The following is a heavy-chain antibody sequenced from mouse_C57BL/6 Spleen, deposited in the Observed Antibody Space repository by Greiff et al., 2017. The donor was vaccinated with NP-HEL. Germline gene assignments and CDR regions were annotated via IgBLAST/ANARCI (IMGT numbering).Heavy chain of an antibody. CDR2: INPRGGNT. CDR3: ARGGLLLYDYNGYAMDY. D-gene: IGHD2-4*01. V-gene: IGHV1-81*01. J-gene: IGHJ4*01. Sequence: QVQLQQSGAELARPGASVKLSCKASGYTFTSYGISWVKQRTGQGLEWIGEINPRGGNTYYNEKFKGKATLTADNSSSTAYMELRSLTSEDSAVYFCARGGLLLYDYNGYAMDYWGQGTSVTVSS. CDR1: GYTFTSYG.